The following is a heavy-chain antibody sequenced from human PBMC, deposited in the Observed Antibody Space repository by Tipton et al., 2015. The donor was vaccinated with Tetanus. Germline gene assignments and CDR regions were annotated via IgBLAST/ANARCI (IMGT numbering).Heavy chain of an antibody. V-gene: IGHV5-51*01. CDR1: GYIFTNHW. CDR2: IYPGDSDT. Sequence: EVQLVQSGREVKKPGESLKISCKGSGYIFTNHWIGWVRQKPGKGLEWMGIIYPGDSDTRYSLSFQGQVTISVDKSINTAYLQWSSLKASDTSVFYCARAHCTDGVCNFDFWGQGALVTVAS. J-gene: IGHJ4*02. D-gene: IGHD2-8*01. CDR3: ARAHCTDGVCNFDF.